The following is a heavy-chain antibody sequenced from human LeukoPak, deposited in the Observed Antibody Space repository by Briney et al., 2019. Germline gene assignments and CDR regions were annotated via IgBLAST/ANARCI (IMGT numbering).Heavy chain of an antibody. Sequence: PGGSLRLSCAASGFTFTTSAMSWIRQPPGKGLEWIGEINHSGSTNYNPSLKSRVTISVDTSKNQFSLKLSSVTAADTAVYYCARTLAYYGDYPEVYAFDIWGQGTMVTVSS. V-gene: IGHV4-34*01. D-gene: IGHD4-17*01. CDR3: ARTLAYYGDYPEVYAFDI. J-gene: IGHJ3*02. CDR2: INHSGST. CDR1: GFTFTTSA.